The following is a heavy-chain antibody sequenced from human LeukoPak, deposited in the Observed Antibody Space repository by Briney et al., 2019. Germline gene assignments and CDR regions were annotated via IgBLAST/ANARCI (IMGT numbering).Heavy chain of an antibody. Sequence: SETLSLTCAVYGGSFSGYYWSWIRQPPGKGLEWIGEINHSGSTNYNPSLKSRVTISLDTSKNQFSLKLSSVTAADTAVYYCARVFRAGGFGAFDIWGQGTMVTVSS. CDR1: GGSFSGYY. CDR3: ARVFRAGGFGAFDI. CDR2: INHSGST. V-gene: IGHV4-34*01. J-gene: IGHJ3*02. D-gene: IGHD3-10*01.